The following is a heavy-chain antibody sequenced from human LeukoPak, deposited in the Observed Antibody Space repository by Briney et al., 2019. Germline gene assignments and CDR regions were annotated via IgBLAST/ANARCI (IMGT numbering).Heavy chain of an antibody. CDR1: GGSFSGYY. V-gene: IGHV4-34*01. D-gene: IGHD3-10*01. CDR2: INHSGST. Sequence: SETLSLXCAVYGGSFSGYYWSWIRQPPGKVLEWIGEINHSGSTNYNPSLKSRVTISVDTSKNRFSLKLSSVTAADTAVYYCARGLPGWTTMVRGVMNYWGQGTLVTVSS. J-gene: IGHJ4*02. CDR3: ARGLPGWTTMVRGVMNY.